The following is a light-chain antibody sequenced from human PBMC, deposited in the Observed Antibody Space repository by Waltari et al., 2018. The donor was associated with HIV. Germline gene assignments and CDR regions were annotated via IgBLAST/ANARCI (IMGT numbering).Light chain of an antibody. CDR1: QSVSTY. CDR2: AAS. V-gene: IGKV1-39*01. Sequence: DIQLTQSPSSLSVSVGDTVTIACRANQSVSTYLNWYQQQPGKAPKLFIYAASTLKRGVPSRFSGSGSGTDFTLTINSLQPEDFATYHCHQSYSTPQTFGQGTKVEIK. J-gene: IGKJ1*01. CDR3: HQSYSTPQT.